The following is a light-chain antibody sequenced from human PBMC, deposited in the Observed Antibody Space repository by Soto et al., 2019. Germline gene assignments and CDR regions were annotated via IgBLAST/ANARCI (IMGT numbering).Light chain of an antibody. CDR3: QQYNNWPRAT. CDR2: RTS. CDR1: QSISSN. V-gene: IGKV3-15*01. Sequence: IMTQSPATLSVSPGEGATLACRPSQSISSNLAWYQQKPGQAPRLLMFRTSSRATGFPARFSGSGSGTEFNLTISSLQSEDFGVYYCQQYNNWPRATFGGGTKVDI. J-gene: IGKJ4*01.